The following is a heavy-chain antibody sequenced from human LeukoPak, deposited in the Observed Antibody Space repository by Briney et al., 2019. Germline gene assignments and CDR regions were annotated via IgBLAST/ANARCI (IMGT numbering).Heavy chain of an antibody. CDR3: ARRGYHDYSGFDY. Sequence: PGGSLRLSCAGSEFTFSSYSMNWVRQAPGKGLEWVSSISGWSSDIYYADPVKGRFTISRGNSKNSLYLQMKSLRAEDTALYYCARRGYHDYSGFDYWGQGTLVTVSS. V-gene: IGHV3-21*01. CDR2: ISGWSSDI. J-gene: IGHJ4*02. CDR1: EFTFSSYS. D-gene: IGHD3-16*01.